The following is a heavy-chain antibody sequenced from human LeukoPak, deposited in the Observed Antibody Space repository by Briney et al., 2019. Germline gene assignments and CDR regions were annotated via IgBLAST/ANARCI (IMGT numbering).Heavy chain of an antibody. V-gene: IGHV3-9*01. D-gene: IGHD4-17*01. J-gene: IGHJ2*01. Sequence: PGGSLRLSCAASGFIFSSCNMDWVRQAPGKGLEWVSGISWNSGSIGYADSVKGRFTISRDNAKNSLYLQMNSLRAEDTALYYCARLDYGNWYFDLWGRGTLVTVSS. CDR1: GFIFSSCN. CDR3: ARLDYGNWYFDL. CDR2: ISWNSGSI.